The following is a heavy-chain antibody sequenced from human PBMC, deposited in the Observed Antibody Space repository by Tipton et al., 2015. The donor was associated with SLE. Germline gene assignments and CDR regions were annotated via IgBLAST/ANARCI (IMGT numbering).Heavy chain of an antibody. D-gene: IGHD1-26*01. J-gene: IGHJ4*02. CDR2: INSDGIRT. CDR3: AKEGWELRYFDY. Sequence: SLRLSCAASGFIFGNYWMHWVRQSPGKGLVWVSRINSDGIRTNYADSVKGRFTISRDDSTNMLYLQMNSLRVEDTAVYYCAKEGWELRYFDYWGQGALVTVSS. V-gene: IGHV3-74*01. CDR1: GFIFGNYW.